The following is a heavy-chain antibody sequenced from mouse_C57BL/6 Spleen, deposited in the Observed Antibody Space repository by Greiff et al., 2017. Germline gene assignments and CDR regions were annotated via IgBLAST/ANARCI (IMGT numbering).Heavy chain of an antibody. CDR2: INYDGSST. CDR1: GFTFSDYY. V-gene: IGHV5-16*01. D-gene: IGHD1-1*01. J-gene: IGHJ2*01. CDR3: AREDYGSSSYYFDY. Sequence: EVMLVESEGGLVQPGSSMKLSCTASGFTFSDYYMAWVRQVPEKGLEWVANINYDGSSTYYLDSLKSRFIISRDNAKNILYLQMSSLKSEDTATYYCAREDYGSSSYYFDYWGQGTTLTVSS.